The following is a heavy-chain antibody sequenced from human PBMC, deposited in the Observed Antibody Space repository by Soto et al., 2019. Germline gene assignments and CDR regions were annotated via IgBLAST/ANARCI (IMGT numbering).Heavy chain of an antibody. CDR1: GYIFTAYS. D-gene: IGHD6-19*01. V-gene: IGHV1-2*02. CDR2: FNPNSGDT. J-gene: IGHJ4*02. CDR3: AREASAVISLDY. Sequence: ASVKVSCKASGYIFTAYSMHWVRQAPGQGLEWVGWFNPNSGDTIYAQKFQGRVTLTGDTSISTAYMELYSLTSDDTAVYYCAREASAVISLDYWGQGVPVTVSS.